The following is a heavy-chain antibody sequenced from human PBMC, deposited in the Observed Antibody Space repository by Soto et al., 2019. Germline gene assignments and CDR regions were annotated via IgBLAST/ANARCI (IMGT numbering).Heavy chain of an antibody. CDR3: ASATSIAVAGKET. CDR2: ISFYNGHT. D-gene: IGHD6-19*01. CDR1: GDTVTKYG. Sequence: QVQLVQSGGEVKKPGASVKVSCKASGDTVTKYGISWVRQAPGQGLEWLGWISFYNGHTNYALKFQDRITFTTDTSTSTASMELSSRTSDDTAVYYCASATSIAVAGKETWGQGTLVTVSS. J-gene: IGHJ4*02. V-gene: IGHV1-18*01.